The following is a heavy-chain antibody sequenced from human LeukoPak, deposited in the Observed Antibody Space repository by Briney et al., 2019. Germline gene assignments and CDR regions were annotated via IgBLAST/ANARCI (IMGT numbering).Heavy chain of an antibody. CDR2: IRYDGSTK. CDR1: GFTFSSYG. V-gene: IGHV3-30*02. Sequence: SGGSLRLSCAASGFTFSSYGMNWVRQAPGKGLEWVAYIRYDGSTKFYADSVKGRFTISRDNSENTLYLQMNSLRAEDTAVYHCANPLGGGHQRGAFEIWAKGQWSPSLQ. D-gene: IGHD2-15*01. CDR3: ANPLGGGHQRGAFEI. J-gene: IGHJ3*02.